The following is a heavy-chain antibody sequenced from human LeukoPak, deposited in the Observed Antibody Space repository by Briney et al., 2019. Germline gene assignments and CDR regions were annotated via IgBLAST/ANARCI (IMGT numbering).Heavy chain of an antibody. CDR2: IYYSGST. D-gene: IGHD3-22*01. CDR3: ARATTGVGVVVIEMAYYFDY. Sequence: SETLSLTCTVSGGSISSGGYYWSWIRQHPGKGLEWIGYIYYSGSTYYNPSLKSRVTISVDTSKNQFSLKLGSVTAADTAVYYCARATTGVGVVVIEMAYYFDYWGQGTLVTVSS. V-gene: IGHV4-31*03. J-gene: IGHJ4*02. CDR1: GGSISSGGYY.